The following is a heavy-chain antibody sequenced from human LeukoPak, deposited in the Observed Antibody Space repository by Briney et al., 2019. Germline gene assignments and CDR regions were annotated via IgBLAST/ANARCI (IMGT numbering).Heavy chain of an antibody. D-gene: IGHD3-3*01. V-gene: IGHV1-69*01. CDR3: ATHYDFWQPFQGGFDY. Sequence: SVKVSCKASGGTFSSYAISWVRQAPGQGLEWMGGIIPIFGTANYAQKFHGRVTITADESTSTAYMELSSLRSEDTAVYYCATHYDFWQPFQGGFDYWGQGTLVTVSS. J-gene: IGHJ4*02. CDR1: GGTFSSYA. CDR2: IIPIFGTA.